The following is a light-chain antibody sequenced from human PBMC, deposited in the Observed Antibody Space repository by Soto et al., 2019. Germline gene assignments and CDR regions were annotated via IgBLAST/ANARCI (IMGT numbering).Light chain of an antibody. J-gene: IGLJ1*01. CDR3: QSADSSGTYV. V-gene: IGLV3-25*02. CDR2: KDS. Sequence: SYELTQPPSVSVSPGQTARITCSGDALPKQYAYWYQQKPGQAPVLVIYKDSERPSGIPERFSGSSSGTTVTLTISGVQAXXXXXXYCQSADSSGTYVFGTGTKLTVL. CDR1: ALPKQY.